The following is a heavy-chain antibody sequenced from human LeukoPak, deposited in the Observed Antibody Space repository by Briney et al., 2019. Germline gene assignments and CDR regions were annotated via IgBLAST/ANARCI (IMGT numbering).Heavy chain of an antibody. V-gene: IGHV1-58*02. D-gene: IGHD3-22*01. Sequence: ASVKVSCKASGFTFTSSAMQWVRQARGQRLEWIGWIVVGSGNTSYAQKFQERVTITGDMSTSTAYMELSSLRSEDTAVYYCAAARQTYYYDSSGYEDWGQGTLVTVSS. J-gene: IGHJ4*02. CDR3: AAARQTYYYDSSGYED. CDR1: GFTFTSSA. CDR2: IVVGSGNT.